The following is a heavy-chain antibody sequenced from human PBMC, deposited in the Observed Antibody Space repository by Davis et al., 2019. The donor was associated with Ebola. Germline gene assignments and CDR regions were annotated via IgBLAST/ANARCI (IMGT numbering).Heavy chain of an antibody. J-gene: IGHJ4*02. Sequence: MPSETLSLTCTVSGGSISSYYWSWIRQPPGKGLEWIGYIYYSGSTNYNPSLKSRVTISVDTSKNQFSLKLSSVTAADTAVYYCARRNYYGSGSSYYFDYWGQGTLVTVSS. CDR2: IYYSGST. D-gene: IGHD3-10*01. V-gene: IGHV4-59*01. CDR3: ARRNYYGSGSSYYFDY. CDR1: GGSISSYY.